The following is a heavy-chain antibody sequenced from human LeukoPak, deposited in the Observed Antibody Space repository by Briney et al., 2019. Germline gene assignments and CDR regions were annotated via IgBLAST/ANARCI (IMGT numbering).Heavy chain of an antibody. D-gene: IGHD3-3*01. V-gene: IGHV4-38-2*02. CDR1: GYSISSGYY. CDR3: ARHRHYNFWSGVYNWFDP. Sequence: SETLSLTCTVSGYSISSGYYWGWIRQPPGKGLEWIGSIYHSGSTYYNPSLKSRVTISVDTSKNQFSLKLSSVTAADTAVYYCARHRHYNFWSGVYNWFDPWGQGTLVTVPS. CDR2: IYHSGST. J-gene: IGHJ5*02.